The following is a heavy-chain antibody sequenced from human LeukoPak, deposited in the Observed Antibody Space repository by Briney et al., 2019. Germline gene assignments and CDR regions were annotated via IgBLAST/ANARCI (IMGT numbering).Heavy chain of an antibody. CDR1: GGSISSSSYY. V-gene: IGHV4-39*07. Sequence: SETLSLTCTVSGGSISSSSYYWGWIRQPPGKGLEWIGSIYYGGSTYYNPSLKSRVTISVDTSKNQFSPKLSSVTAADTAVYYCAREGADSYYDSWGQGTLVTVSS. CDR3: AREGADSYYDS. CDR2: IYYGGST. J-gene: IGHJ4*02. D-gene: IGHD3-22*01.